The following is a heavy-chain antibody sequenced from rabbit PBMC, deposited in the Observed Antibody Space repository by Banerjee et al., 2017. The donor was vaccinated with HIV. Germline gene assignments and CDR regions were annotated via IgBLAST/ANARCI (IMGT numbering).Heavy chain of an antibody. D-gene: IGHD6-1*01. Sequence: QEQLEESGGDLVKPEGSLTLTCTASGFSFSSAYDMCWVRQAPGKGLDWIACIYTGSSGTTYHASRAKGRITISKTSSTTVTLRMTSLTAADTATYFCARDAGYVNNGLDYFNLWGPGTLVTVS. V-gene: IGHV1S45*01. CDR1: GFSFSSAYD. J-gene: IGHJ4*01. CDR2: IYTGSSGTT. CDR3: ARDAGYVNNGLDYFNL.